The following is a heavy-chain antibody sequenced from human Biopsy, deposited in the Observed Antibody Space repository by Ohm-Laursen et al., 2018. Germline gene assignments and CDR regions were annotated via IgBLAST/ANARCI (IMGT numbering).Heavy chain of an antibody. D-gene: IGHD3-9*01. CDR1: EGTFSNYG. J-gene: IGHJ1*01. CDR2: NIPTLGTG. V-gene: IGHV1-69*06. Sequence: SSVKVSCKAPEGTFSNYGVNWVRQAPGQGLEWLGGNIPTLGTGNYAHQFQDRVTVVADTSTSTATMELRNLRSDDTAVYYCATKLTGYFHHWGQGTLVIVSS. CDR3: ATKLTGYFHH.